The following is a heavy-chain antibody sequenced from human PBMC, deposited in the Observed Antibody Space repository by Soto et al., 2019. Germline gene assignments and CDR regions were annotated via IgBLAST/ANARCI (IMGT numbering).Heavy chain of an antibody. V-gene: IGHV3-53*01. J-gene: IGHJ6*02. CDR1: GFTVSSNY. CDR3: ATTEVVTAIPFFDYYYYGMEV. D-gene: IGHD2-21*02. Sequence: GGSLRLSCAASGFTVSSNYMSWVRQAPGKGLEWVSVIYSGGSTYYADSVKGRFTISRDNSKNTLYLQMNSLRAEDTAVYYCATTEVVTAIPFFDYYYYGMEVWGQGTTVTVSS. CDR2: IYSGGST.